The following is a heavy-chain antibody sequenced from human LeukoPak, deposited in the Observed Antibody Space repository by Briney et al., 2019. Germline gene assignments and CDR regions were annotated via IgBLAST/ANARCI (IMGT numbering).Heavy chain of an antibody. Sequence: ASVKVSCKASGYTFTSYGISWVRQAPGQGLEWMGWISAYNGNTNYAQKLQGRVTMTTDTSTSTAYMELRSLRSDDTAVYYCSANFKDIIVVPAAPTLDYYYYYMDVWGKGTTVTVSS. CDR1: GYTFTSYG. D-gene: IGHD2-2*01. J-gene: IGHJ6*03. V-gene: IGHV1-18*01. CDR2: ISAYNGNT. CDR3: SANFKDIIVVPAAPTLDYYYYYMDV.